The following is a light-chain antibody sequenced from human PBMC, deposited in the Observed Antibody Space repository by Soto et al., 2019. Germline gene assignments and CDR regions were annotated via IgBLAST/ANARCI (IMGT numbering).Light chain of an antibody. CDR3: HHYGTSPT. CDR1: QSVSRTY. Sequence: EIVLTQSPGTLSLSPGERATLSCRASQSVSRTYLAWYQQKPVQAPRLLIYATSSRATDIPDRFSGSGSGTDFTLTISRLEPADFAVYFCHHYGTSPTFGQGTRLEIK. CDR2: ATS. J-gene: IGKJ5*01. V-gene: IGKV3-20*01.